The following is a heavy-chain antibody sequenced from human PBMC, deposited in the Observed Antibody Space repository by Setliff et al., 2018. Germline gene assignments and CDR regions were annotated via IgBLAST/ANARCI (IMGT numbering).Heavy chain of an antibody. Sequence: SETLSLTCVVYGDSFSDYYWSWIRQPPGKGLEWIEEINHRGSTNYSPSLRSRVTMSVDTSRNQFSLKLTSVTAADTAVYYCARGRMRGSCSGPSCTYDPFDIWGQGTPVTVSS. V-gene: IGHV4-34*01. CDR1: GDSFSDYY. CDR3: ARGRMRGSCSGPSCTYDPFDI. D-gene: IGHD2-2*01. J-gene: IGHJ3*02. CDR2: INHRGST.